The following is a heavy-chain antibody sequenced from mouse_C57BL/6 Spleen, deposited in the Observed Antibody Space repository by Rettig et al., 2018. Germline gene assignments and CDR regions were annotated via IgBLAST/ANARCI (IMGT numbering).Heavy chain of an antibody. CDR2: INYVGSST. V-gene: IGHV5-16*01. Sequence: FSDYYMAWVRQVPEKGLEWVANINYVGSSTYYLDSLKSRFIISRDNAKNILYLQMSSLKSEDTATYYCARERGYDYGSFDYWGQGTTLTVSS. CDR3: ARERGYDYGSFDY. D-gene: IGHD2-4*01. CDR1: FSDYY. J-gene: IGHJ2*01.